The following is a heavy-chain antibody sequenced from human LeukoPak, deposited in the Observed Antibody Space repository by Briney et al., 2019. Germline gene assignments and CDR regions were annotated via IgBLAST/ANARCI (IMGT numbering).Heavy chain of an antibody. CDR2: IHYSGST. J-gene: IGHJ4*02. V-gene: IGHV4-59*01. CDR1: GGSITNYY. Sequence: PSETLSLTCTVSGGSITNYYWSWIRQPPGKGLEWIGYIHYSGSTTYNPSLKSRVTISIDTSKTQFSLKLRSVTAADTAVYYCARRSSSIIFDFWGQGTLVTVSS. D-gene: IGHD6-13*01. CDR3: ARRSSSIIFDF.